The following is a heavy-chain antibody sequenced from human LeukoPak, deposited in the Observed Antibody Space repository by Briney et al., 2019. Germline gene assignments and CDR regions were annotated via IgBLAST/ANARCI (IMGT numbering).Heavy chain of an antibody. Sequence: PGGSLRLSCAASGFTFSDYYMSWIRQAPGKGLEWVSYISSSGSTIYYADSVKGRFTISRDNAKNSLYLQMNSLRAEDTAVYYSARSRIAAASPVGYWGQGTLVTVSS. D-gene: IGHD6-13*01. V-gene: IGHV3-11*04. CDR3: ARSRIAAASPVGY. J-gene: IGHJ4*02. CDR1: GFTFSDYY. CDR2: ISSSGSTI.